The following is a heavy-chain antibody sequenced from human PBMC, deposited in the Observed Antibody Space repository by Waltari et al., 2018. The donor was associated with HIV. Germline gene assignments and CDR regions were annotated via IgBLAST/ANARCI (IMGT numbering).Heavy chain of an antibody. CDR1: GYTFTNFG. CDR2: FNSYNGDT. J-gene: IGHJ2*01. Sequence: QVHLVQSGAELKKTGASVKLSCKASGYTFTNFGINWVRQAPGQGLEWMGWFNSYNGDTKYAQKFQDRVTMTTDTSASTAYMGRRSLRSDDTAVYYCARFFPTATTTGWYLDLWGPGTLVTMSS. CDR3: ARFFPTATTTGWYLDL. D-gene: IGHD4-17*01. V-gene: IGHV1-18*01.